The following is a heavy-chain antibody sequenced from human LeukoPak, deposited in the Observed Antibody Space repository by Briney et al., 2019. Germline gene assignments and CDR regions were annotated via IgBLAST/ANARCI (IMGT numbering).Heavy chain of an antibody. Sequence: ASVKVSCKTSVYTFSDYYIHWVRQAPGQGLEWMGWISPHNGHTLYAQELQDRVIMTTDASTSTAYMELRSLRSDDTAVYHCAKTREADLHDLWGQGTLVTVSS. CDR3: AKTREADLHDL. CDR1: VYTFSDYY. V-gene: IGHV1-18*04. D-gene: IGHD1-26*01. CDR2: ISPHNGHT. J-gene: IGHJ5*02.